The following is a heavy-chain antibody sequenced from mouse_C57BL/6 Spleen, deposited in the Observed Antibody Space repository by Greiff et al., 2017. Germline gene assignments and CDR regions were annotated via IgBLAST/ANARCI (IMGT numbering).Heavy chain of an antibody. V-gene: IGHV1-54*01. CDR1: GYAFTNYL. J-gene: IGHJ2*01. CDR3: ERSGSGHGY. D-gene: IGHD1-1*01. Sequence: QVQLQQSGAELVRPGPSVKVSCKASGYAFTNYLIGWVKQRPGQGLEWIGVINPGSGGTNYNEKFKGKATLTADNSSSTAYMQLSRLTSEDSVVYFYERSGSGHGYWGQVTTLTVSS. CDR2: INPGSGGT.